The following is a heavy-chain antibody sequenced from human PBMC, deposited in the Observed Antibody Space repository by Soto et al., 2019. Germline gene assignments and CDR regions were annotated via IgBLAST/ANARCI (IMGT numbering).Heavy chain of an antibody. CDR3: ARARGARYFDY. V-gene: IGHV4-4*02. CDR2: TYYSGRT. Sequence: PSETLSLTCAVSGASISSGWWTWVRQPPGKGLEWIGETYYSGRTYYNPSLNSRVTISIDTSKNQFSLKLSSVTAADTAVYYCARARGARYFDYWGQGTLVTVSS. CDR1: GASISSGW. D-gene: IGHD2-15*01. J-gene: IGHJ4*02.